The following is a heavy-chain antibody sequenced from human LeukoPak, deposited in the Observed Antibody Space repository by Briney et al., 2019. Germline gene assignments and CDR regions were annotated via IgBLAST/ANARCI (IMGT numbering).Heavy chain of an antibody. CDR3: VRDGGDFGGSGH. CDR2: IYYSGST. J-gene: IGHJ4*02. D-gene: IGHD2-21*01. CDR1: GGSISSGDYY. V-gene: IGHV4-30-4*08. Sequence: SETLSLTCTVSGGSISSGDYYWSWIRQPPGKGLEWIGYIYYSGSTYYNPSLKSRVTISVDTSKNQFSLKLSSVTAADTAVYYCVRDGGDFGGSGHWGQGTLVTVSS.